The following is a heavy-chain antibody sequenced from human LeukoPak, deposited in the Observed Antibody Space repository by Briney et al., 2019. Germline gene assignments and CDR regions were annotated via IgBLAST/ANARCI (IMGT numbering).Heavy chain of an antibody. CDR1: GYTFTSYA. CDR3: ATRAADVPTRPAYYYYYMDV. CDR2: IIPIFGTA. J-gene: IGHJ6*03. Sequence: ASVKVSCKASGYTFTSYAMNWVRQAPGQGLEWMGGIIPIFGTAKYAQKFQGRVTITADKSTSSAYMELSSLRSEDTAVYYCATRAADVPTRPAYYYYYMDVWGKGTTVTVSS. V-gene: IGHV1-69*06. D-gene: IGHD6-6*01.